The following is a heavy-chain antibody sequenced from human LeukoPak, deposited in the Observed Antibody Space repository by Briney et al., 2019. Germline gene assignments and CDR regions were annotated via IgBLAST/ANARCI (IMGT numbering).Heavy chain of an antibody. Sequence: PGGSLRLSCAASGFTFSSYAMSWVRQAPGKGLEWVSAISGSGSSTYYADSVKGRFTISRDNSKNTLYLQMNSLRAEDTAVYYCAKGRSAVLLWFGEFSWGQGTLVTVSS. CDR3: AKGRSAVLLWFGEFS. CDR2: ISGSGSST. D-gene: IGHD3-10*01. CDR1: GFTFSSYA. V-gene: IGHV3-23*01. J-gene: IGHJ5*02.